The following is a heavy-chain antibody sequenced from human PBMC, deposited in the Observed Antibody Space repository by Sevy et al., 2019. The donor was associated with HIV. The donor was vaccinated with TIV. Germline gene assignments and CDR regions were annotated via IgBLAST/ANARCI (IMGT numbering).Heavy chain of an antibody. J-gene: IGHJ4*02. Sequence: GESLKISCAASGFTFSSYSMNWVRQAPGKGLEWVSYISSSSSTIYYADSVKGRFTISRDKAKNSLYMQMNSLRDEDTAVYYCARDHRGYSYGYSDYWGQGTLVTVSS. D-gene: IGHD5-18*01. CDR3: ARDHRGYSYGYSDY. CDR2: ISSSSSTI. CDR1: GFTFSSYS. V-gene: IGHV3-48*02.